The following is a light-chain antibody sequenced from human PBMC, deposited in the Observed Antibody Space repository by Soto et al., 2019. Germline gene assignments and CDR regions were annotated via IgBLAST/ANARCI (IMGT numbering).Light chain of an antibody. Sequence: EIVLTQSPATLSLSPGERATLSCRASQSVSSYLAWYQQKPGQAPSRLIYDASNRATGIPARFSGSGSGTDFTLTISSLEPEDFAVYFCQQRSNWPWTFGQGTKVEIK. CDR2: DAS. V-gene: IGKV3-11*01. J-gene: IGKJ1*01. CDR3: QQRSNWPWT. CDR1: QSVSSY.